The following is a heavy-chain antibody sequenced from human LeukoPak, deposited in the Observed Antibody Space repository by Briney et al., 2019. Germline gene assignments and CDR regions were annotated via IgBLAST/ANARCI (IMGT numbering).Heavy chain of an antibody. CDR1: GFTFSSYA. J-gene: IGHJ4*02. V-gene: IGHV3-30-3*01. Sequence: GRSLRLSCAASGFTFSSYAMHWVRQAPGKGLEWVAVISYDGSNKYYADSVKGRFTISRDNSKNTLYLQMNSLRAEDTAVYYCAREGYDSSGYYHGYFDYWGQGTLVTVSS. D-gene: IGHD3-22*01. CDR3: AREGYDSSGYYHGYFDY. CDR2: ISYDGSNK.